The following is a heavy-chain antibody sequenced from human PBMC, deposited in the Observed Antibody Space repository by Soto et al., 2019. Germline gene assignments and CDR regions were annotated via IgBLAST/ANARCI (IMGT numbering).Heavy chain of an antibody. CDR2: IWHDGSNK. CDR1: GFTFSSYG. Sequence: GGSLRLSCAASGFTFSSYGMHWVRQAPGKGLVWVAVIWHDGSNKYYADSVKGRFTISRDNSKNTLYLQMNSLRAEDTAVYYCARDGYCSGGSCYSVPVFDYWGQGTLVTVSS. CDR3: ARDGYCSGGSCYSVPVFDY. J-gene: IGHJ4*02. D-gene: IGHD2-15*01. V-gene: IGHV3-33*01.